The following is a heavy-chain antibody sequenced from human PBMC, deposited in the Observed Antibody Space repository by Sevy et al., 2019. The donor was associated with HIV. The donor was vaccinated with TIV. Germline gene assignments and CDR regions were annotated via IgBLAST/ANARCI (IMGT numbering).Heavy chain of an antibody. V-gene: IGHV3-23*01. CDR3: AKVGYCSSTSCYSIYYGMDV. J-gene: IGHJ6*02. Sequence: GGSLRLSCAASGFTFSRNAMSWVRQAPGKGLEWASGITGRGGSRYYADSVKGRFTISRDNSKNTLYLQMNSLRVEDTAAHYCAKVGYCSSTSCYSIYYGMDVWGQGTTVTVSS. CDR2: ITGRGGSR. CDR1: GFTFSRNA. D-gene: IGHD2-2*02.